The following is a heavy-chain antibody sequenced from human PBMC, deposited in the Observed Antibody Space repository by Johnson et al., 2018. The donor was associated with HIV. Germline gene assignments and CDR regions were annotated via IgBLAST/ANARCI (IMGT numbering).Heavy chain of an antibody. V-gene: IGHV3-30-3*01. J-gene: IGHJ3*02. CDR1: GFTFSSFA. CDR2: ISYDGTNK. D-gene: IGHD3-22*01. Sequence: QVLLVESGGGLVQPGTSLRLACAASGFTFSSFAMHWVRQAPGKGLEWVAFISYDGTNKYYADSVKGRFTISRDNSKNTLYLQMNSLRAEDTAVYYCARERNMIVVDDDAFDIWGQGTMVTVSS. CDR3: ARERNMIVVDDDAFDI.